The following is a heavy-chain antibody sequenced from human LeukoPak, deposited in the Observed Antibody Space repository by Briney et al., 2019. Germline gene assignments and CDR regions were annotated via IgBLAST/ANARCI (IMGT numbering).Heavy chain of an antibody. D-gene: IGHD2-2*01. CDR1: GYTFTNYG. CDR2: ISAYNGNT. Sequence: ASVKVSCKASGYTFTNYGISWVRQAPGQGLEWMGWISAYNGNTNYAQKLQGRVTLTTDTSTRTAYMELRSLRSDDTAEYYCARARYCSSSSCYGPEDDAFDIWGQGTMVTVSS. J-gene: IGHJ3*02. V-gene: IGHV1-18*01. CDR3: ARARYCSSSSCYGPEDDAFDI.